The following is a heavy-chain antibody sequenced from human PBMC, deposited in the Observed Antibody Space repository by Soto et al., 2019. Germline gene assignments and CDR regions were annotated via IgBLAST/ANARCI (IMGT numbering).Heavy chain of an antibody. CDR3: ARRYYNSSSYFDY. D-gene: IGHD3-22*01. CDR2: IIPIFGTG. J-gene: IGHJ4*02. CDR1: GGIFSNYV. Sequence: QVQLVQSGAEVKKPGSSVKVACKASGGIFSNYVLNWVRQAPGQGLEWMGGIIPIFGTGNYAQKFQGRVTITADESTTTASMELRGLRSEDTAVYYCARRYYNSSSYFDYWRQGTLVTVSS. V-gene: IGHV1-69*01.